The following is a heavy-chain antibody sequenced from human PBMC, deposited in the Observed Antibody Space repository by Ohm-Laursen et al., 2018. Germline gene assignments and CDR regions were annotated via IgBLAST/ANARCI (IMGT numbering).Heavy chain of an antibody. CDR3: ASSVVLYYYYGMDV. J-gene: IGHJ6*02. CDR1: GDAFIGYD. V-gene: IGHV1-8*01. D-gene: IGHD4-23*01. CDR2: MNPDSGRS. Sequence: SVKVSCKAYGDAFIGYDINWVRQATGQGLEWMGWMNPDSGRSNYAAKFQGRLTMTRSTSISTAYMELSSLRSEDTAVYYCASSVVLYYYYGMDVWGQGTTVTVSS.